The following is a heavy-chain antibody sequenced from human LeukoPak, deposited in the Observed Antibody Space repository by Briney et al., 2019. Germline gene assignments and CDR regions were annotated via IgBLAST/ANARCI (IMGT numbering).Heavy chain of an antibody. J-gene: IGHJ4*02. Sequence: SETLSLTCAVYGGSFSGYYWSWIRQPPGKGLEWIGEINHSASTNYNPSLKSRVSISVDTSKNQFSLKLSSVTAADTAVYYCARGPRSPDSSGYYCDYWGQGTLVTVSS. D-gene: IGHD3-22*01. CDR3: ARGPRSPDSSGYYCDY. CDR1: GGSFSGYY. V-gene: IGHV4-34*01. CDR2: INHSAST.